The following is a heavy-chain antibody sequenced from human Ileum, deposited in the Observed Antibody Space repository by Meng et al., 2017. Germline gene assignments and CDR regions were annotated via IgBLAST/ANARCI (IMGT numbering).Heavy chain of an antibody. CDR3: ARGIWSGRFTDTYQNYFDF. V-gene: IGHV4-39*07. CDR2: VYYSGTT. CDR1: GDSISRHLYY. Sequence: SETLSLTCSVSGDSISRHLYYWGWIRQPPGKGLEWIGSVYYSGTTQYNNPSLTRRVSLYVDTSGNQFSLRLSSVTAADTAVYYCARGIWSGRFTDTYQNYFDFWGQGPLVTVSS. J-gene: IGHJ4*02. D-gene: IGHD3-3*01.